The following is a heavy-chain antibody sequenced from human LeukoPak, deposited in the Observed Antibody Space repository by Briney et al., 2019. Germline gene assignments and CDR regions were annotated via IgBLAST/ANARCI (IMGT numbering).Heavy chain of an antibody. J-gene: IGHJ3*02. CDR2: IWYDGSNK. D-gene: IGHD2-21*01. Sequence: GGSLRLSCAASGFTFRNYGMHWVRQAPGKGLEWVAVIWYDGSNKDYVDSVKGRFAISRDNSNNTLYLQMNSLRVEDTAIYYCARIASGTGAFDMWGQGTLVTVSS. V-gene: IGHV3-33*01. CDR3: ARIASGTGAFDM. CDR1: GFTFRNYG.